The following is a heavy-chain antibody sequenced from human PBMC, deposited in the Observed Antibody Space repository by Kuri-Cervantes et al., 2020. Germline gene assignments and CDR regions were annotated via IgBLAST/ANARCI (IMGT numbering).Heavy chain of an antibody. CDR3: AKDYDSSGYYYFDY. V-gene: IGHV3-30-3*01. Sequence: GGSLRLSCAASGFTFSSYAMHWVRQAPGKGLEWVAVISYDGSNKYYADSVKGRFTISRDNSKNFLYLQMNSLRAEDTALYYCAKDYDSSGYYYFDYWGQGTLVTVSS. CDR2: ISYDGSNK. CDR1: GFTFSSYA. D-gene: IGHD3-22*01. J-gene: IGHJ4*02.